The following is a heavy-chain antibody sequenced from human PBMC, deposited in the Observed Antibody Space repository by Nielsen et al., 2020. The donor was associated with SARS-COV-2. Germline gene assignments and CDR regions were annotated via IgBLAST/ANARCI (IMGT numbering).Heavy chain of an antibody. D-gene: IGHD6-25*01. CDR2: ISYDGSNK. CDR3: ARGGGLSRYYFDF. CDR1: GFTFSSYA. J-gene: IGHJ4*02. V-gene: IGHV3-30*14. Sequence: GGSLRLSCAASGFTFSSYAMHWVRQAPGKGLEWVAVISYDGSNKYYADSVKGRFTISRLTSKNTLYLQLNSLTSDDTAVYYCARGGGLSRYYFDFWGRGTQVTVSS.